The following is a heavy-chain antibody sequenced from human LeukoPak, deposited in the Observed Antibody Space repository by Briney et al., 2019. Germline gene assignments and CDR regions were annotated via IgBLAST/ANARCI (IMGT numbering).Heavy chain of an antibody. V-gene: IGHV3-48*02. J-gene: IGHJ4*02. CDR2: ITGSSNVI. CDR3: ARDSSYAFDY. D-gene: IGHD4-17*01. Sequence: GGSLRLSCVASGFTFSSHTMDWVRQAPGKGLEWVSYITGSSNVITYADSVKGRFTISRDNAKNALYLQLNSLRDEDTAVYYCARDSSYAFDYWGQGTLVTVSS. CDR1: GFTFSSHT.